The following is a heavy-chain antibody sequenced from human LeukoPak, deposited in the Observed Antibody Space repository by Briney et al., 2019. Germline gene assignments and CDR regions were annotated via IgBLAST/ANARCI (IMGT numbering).Heavy chain of an antibody. J-gene: IGHJ4*02. D-gene: IGHD3-10*01. Sequence: GGSLRLSCAASGFTFSSYAMSWVRQAPGKGLEWVSAISGSGGSTYYADSVKGRFTISRDNSKNTLYLQMNSLRAEDTAVYYCAEDSRVLLWFGESGLYFDYWGQGTLVTVSS. CDR2: ISGSGGST. CDR1: GFTFSSYA. V-gene: IGHV3-23*01. CDR3: AEDSRVLLWFGESGLYFDY.